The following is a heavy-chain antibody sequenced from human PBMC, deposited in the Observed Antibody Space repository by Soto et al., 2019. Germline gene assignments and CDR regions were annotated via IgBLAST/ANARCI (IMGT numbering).Heavy chain of an antibody. J-gene: IGHJ6*02. Sequence: GGSLRLSCAASGFTFDDYAMHWVRQAPGKGLEWVSLISWDGGSTYYADSVKGRFTISRDNSKNSLYLQMNSLRAEDTALYYCAKPYGDYYYYGMDVWGQGTTVTVSS. D-gene: IGHD4-17*01. CDR3: AKPYGDYYYYGMDV. CDR2: ISWDGGST. CDR1: GFTFDDYA. V-gene: IGHV3-43D*04.